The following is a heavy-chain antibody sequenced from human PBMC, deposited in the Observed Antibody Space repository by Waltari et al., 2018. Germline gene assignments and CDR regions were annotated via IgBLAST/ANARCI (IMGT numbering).Heavy chain of an antibody. CDR1: GFTFDDYA. D-gene: IGHD6-19*01. CDR2: ISWECGSI. CDR3: AKDIARQWLGNRDYYYYGMDV. Sequence: EVQLVESGGGLVQPGRSLRLSCAASGFTFDDYAMHWVRQAPGKGMEWVSGISWECGSICYAGSCKGRFTILRDNAKNSLYLQMNSLRAEDTALYSCAKDIARQWLGNRDYYYYGMDVWGQGTTVTVAS. V-gene: IGHV3-9*01. J-gene: IGHJ6*02.